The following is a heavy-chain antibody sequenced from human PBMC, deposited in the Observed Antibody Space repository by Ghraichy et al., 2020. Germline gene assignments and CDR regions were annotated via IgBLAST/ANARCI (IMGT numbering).Heavy chain of an antibody. CDR1: GGSISSRDYY. V-gene: IGHV4-39*07. CDR2: IYYNGNT. CDR3: ARQSQYDFRSNYRAPFDI. D-gene: IGHD3-3*01. J-gene: IGHJ3*02. Sequence: SETLSLTCTVSGGSISSRDYYWGWIRQPPGKGLEWIGSIYYNGNTYYNPSLMSRATISADRSKNQFSLKLNSLTAADTAVYYCARQSQYDFRSNYRAPFDIWGQGTMVTVSS.